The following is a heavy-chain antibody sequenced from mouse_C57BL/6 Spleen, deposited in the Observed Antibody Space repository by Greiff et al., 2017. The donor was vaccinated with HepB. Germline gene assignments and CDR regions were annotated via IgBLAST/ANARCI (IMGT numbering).Heavy chain of an antibody. CDR1: GYTFTDYN. V-gene: IGHV1-22*01. CDR2: INPNNGGT. CDR3: ARDYYGSSHGFAY. Sequence: EVQLQQSGPELVKPGASVKMSCKASGYTFTDYNMHWVKQSHGKSLEWIGYINPNNGGTSYNQKFKGKATLAVNKSSSTDYMELRSLTSEDAAVYYGARDYYGSSHGFAYWGQGTLVTVSA. J-gene: IGHJ3*01. D-gene: IGHD1-1*01.